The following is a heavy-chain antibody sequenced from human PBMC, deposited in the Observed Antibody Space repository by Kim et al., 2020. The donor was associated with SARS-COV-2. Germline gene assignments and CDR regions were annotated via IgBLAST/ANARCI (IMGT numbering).Heavy chain of an antibody. Sequence: GGSLRLSCAASGFSFATSWMHWLRQGPGKGLVWVSQMNPDGTATYYADSMKGRFTISRDNAKNMLYLQMNSLTAEDSAVYYCSREFADWGQGTQVTVSS. CDR2: MNPDGTAT. V-gene: IGHV3-74*01. CDR1: GFSFATSW. CDR3: SREFAD. J-gene: IGHJ4*02.